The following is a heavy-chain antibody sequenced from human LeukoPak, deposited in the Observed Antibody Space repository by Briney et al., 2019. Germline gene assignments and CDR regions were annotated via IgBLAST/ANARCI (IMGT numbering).Heavy chain of an antibody. Sequence: GGSLRLSCAASGFTFSSYAMHWVRQAPGKGLEWVAVTSYDGSNKYYADSVKGRFTISRDNSKNTLYLQMNSLRAEDTAVYYCARDPHIVVVTATSLGYFDLWGRGTLVTVSS. CDR3: ARDPHIVVVTATSLGYFDL. CDR2: TSYDGSNK. CDR1: GFTFSSYA. J-gene: IGHJ2*01. V-gene: IGHV3-30*04. D-gene: IGHD2-21*02.